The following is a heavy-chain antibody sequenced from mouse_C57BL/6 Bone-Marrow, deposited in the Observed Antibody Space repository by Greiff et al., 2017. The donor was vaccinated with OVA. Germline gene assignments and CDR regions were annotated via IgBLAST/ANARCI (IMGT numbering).Heavy chain of an antibody. D-gene: IGHD2-1*01. V-gene: IGHV1-52*01. Sequence: VQLQQPGAELVRPGSSVKLSCKASGYTFTSYWMHWVKQRPIQGLEWIGNIDPSDSETHYNQKFKDKATLTVDTSSSTAYMQLSSLTSEDSAVYYCARGIYYGNYYAMDYWGQGTSVTVSS. CDR3: ARGIYYGNYYAMDY. CDR1: GYTFTSYW. J-gene: IGHJ4*01. CDR2: IDPSDSET.